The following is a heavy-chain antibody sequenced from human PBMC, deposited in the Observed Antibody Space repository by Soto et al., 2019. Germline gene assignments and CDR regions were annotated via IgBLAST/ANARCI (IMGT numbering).Heavy chain of an antibody. D-gene: IGHD5-18*01. V-gene: IGHV1-46*03. Sequence: VKVSCKASGYTFTSYGISWVRQAPGQGLEWMGIINPSGGSTSYAQKFQGRVTMTRGTSTSTVYMELSSLRSEDTAVYYCARVFVDTAMVNWGQGTLVTVSS. CDR1: GYTFTSYG. CDR2: INPSGGST. CDR3: ARVFVDTAMVN. J-gene: IGHJ4*02.